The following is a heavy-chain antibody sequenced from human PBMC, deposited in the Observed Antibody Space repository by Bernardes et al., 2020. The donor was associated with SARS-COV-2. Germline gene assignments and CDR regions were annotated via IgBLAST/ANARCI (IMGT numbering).Heavy chain of an antibody. D-gene: IGHD3-16*01. Sequence: SQTLSLTCAIPGDSVSSNSAAWNWTRQSPSRGLELLGRTYYRSKWYYEYAVSVKSRITINTDTTKNQFYLQLNSVTPGDTAVYYCARIGGSQVDVWVQGTTVTVSS. CDR1: GDSVSSNSAA. CDR2: TYYRSKWYY. V-gene: IGHV6-1*01. CDR3: ARIGGSQVDV. J-gene: IGHJ6*02.